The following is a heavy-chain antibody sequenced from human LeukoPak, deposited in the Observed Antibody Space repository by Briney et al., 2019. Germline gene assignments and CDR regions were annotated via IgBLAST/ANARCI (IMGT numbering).Heavy chain of an antibody. CDR2: ISSNSGSI. CDR1: GFIFYNYA. J-gene: IGHJ4*02. D-gene: IGHD6-19*01. V-gene: IGHV3-9*01. CDR3: AKDNRRHYTSGPNPDSLH. Sequence: GGSLRLSCAGSGFIFYNYAMHWVRQRPGKSLEWVSGISSNSGSIDYADSVKGRFTISRDNAKNSLYLQMNSLRVEDTAFYYCAKDNRRHYTSGPNPDSLHWGQGALVTVSS.